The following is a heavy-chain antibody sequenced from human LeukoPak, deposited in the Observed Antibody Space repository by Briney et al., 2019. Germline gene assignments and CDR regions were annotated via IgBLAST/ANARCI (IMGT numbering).Heavy chain of an antibody. CDR3: ARDYSSSWYYFGY. D-gene: IGHD6-13*01. V-gene: IGHV3-21*04. Sequence: GGSLRLSCAASGFTFSRHNMIWVRQAPGKGLEWVASISFSGSHIFYADSVKGRFTISRDNSKNTLYLQMNSLRAEDTAVYYCARDYSSSWYYFGYWGQGTLVTVSS. CDR1: GFTFSRHN. CDR2: ISFSGSHI. J-gene: IGHJ4*02.